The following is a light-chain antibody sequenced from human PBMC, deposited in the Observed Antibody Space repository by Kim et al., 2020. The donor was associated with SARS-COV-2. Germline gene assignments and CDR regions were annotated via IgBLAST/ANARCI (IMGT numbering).Light chain of an antibody. CDR3: QQYNANQLT. CDR1: RYISTR. CDR2: DAS. J-gene: IGKJ4*01. Sequence: SASVGDRVTITCRASRYISTRLAWYQQIPGKAPKLLIYDASTLEGGVPSRFSGSGSATEFTLTINSLQPDDIATYYCQQYNANQLTFGGGTKLEI. V-gene: IGKV1-5*01.